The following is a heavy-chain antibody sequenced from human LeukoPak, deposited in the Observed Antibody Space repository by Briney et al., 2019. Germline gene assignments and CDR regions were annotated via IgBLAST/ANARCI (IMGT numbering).Heavy chain of an antibody. D-gene: IGHD6-6*01. V-gene: IGHV1-69*13. CDR1: GGTFSSYA. Sequence: SVKVSCAASGGTFSSYAISWVRQAPGQGLEWMGGIIPIFGTANYAQKFQGRVTITADESTSTAYMELSSLRSEDTAVYYCARDQVEYSSPYYGMDVWGQGTTVTVSS. CDR3: ARDQVEYSSPYYGMDV. J-gene: IGHJ6*02. CDR2: IIPIFGTA.